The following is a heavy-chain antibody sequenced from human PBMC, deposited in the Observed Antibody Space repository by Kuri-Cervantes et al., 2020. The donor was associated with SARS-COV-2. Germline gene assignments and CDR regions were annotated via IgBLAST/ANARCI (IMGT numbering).Heavy chain of an antibody. D-gene: IGHD6-19*01. V-gene: IGHV1-18*01. Sequence: ASVKVSCKASGYTFTSYGISWVRQAPGQGLEWMGWISAYNGNTNYAQKLQGRVTMTTDTSTSTAYMELSSLRSEDTAVYYCARDFEPGIAVAGANYYYMDVWGKGTTVTVSS. J-gene: IGHJ6*03. CDR3: ARDFEPGIAVAGANYYYMDV. CDR1: GYTFTSYG. CDR2: ISAYNGNT.